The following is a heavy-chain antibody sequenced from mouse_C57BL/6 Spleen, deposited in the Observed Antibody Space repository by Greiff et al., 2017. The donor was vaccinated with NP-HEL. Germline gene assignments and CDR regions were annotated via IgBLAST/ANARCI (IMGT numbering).Heavy chain of an antibody. CDR1: GFTFSDYG. V-gene: IGHV5-17*01. CDR3: ARNYIYYYGSSYNAMDY. Sequence: EVKLMESGGGLVKPGGSLKLSCAASGFTFSDYGMHWVRQAPEKGLEWVAYISSGSSTIYYADTVKGRFTISRDNAKNTLFLQMTSLRSEDTAMYYCARNYIYYYGSSYNAMDYWGQGTSVTVSS. D-gene: IGHD1-1*01. CDR2: ISSGSSTI. J-gene: IGHJ4*01.